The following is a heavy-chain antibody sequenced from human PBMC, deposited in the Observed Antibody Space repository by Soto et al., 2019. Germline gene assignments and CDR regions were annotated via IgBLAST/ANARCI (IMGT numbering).Heavy chain of an antibody. J-gene: IGHJ4*02. CDR1: GYTFTSYY. CDR2: INPSGGST. CDR3: ASPADCSGGSCYSDSAVAWIRV. D-gene: IGHD2-15*01. Sequence: ASVKVSCKASGYTFTSYYMHWVRQAPGQGLEWMGIINPSGGSTSYAQKFQGRVTMTRDTSTSTVYMELSSLRSEDTAVYYCASPADCSGGSCYSDSAVAWIRVWGQGTLVTVSS. V-gene: IGHV1-46*03.